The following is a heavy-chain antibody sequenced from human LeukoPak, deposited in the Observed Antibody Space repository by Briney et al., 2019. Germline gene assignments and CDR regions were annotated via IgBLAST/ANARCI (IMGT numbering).Heavy chain of an antibody. CDR1: GGSISSSSYY. CDR3: AINGAAAAGQRGWFDP. J-gene: IGHJ5*02. Sequence: SETLSLTCTVSGGSISSSSYYWGWIRQPPGKGLEWIGSIYYSGSTYYNPSLKSRVTISVDTSKNQFSLKLSSVTAADTAVYYCAINGAAAAGQRGWFDPWGQGTLVTVSS. D-gene: IGHD6-13*01. V-gene: IGHV4-39*01. CDR2: IYYSGST.